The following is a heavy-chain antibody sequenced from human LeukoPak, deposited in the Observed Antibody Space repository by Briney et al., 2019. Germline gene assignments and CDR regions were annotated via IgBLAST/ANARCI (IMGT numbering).Heavy chain of an antibody. CDR2: MNPNSGHT. CDR1: GYTFTSYD. J-gene: IGHJ5*02. Sequence: ASVKVSCKASGYTFTSYDINWVRQATGQGLEWMGWMNPNSGHTGYAQRFQGRVSMTRNTSISTAYMELSSLRSEDTAVYYCARVRGYSSPNWFDPWGQGTLVTVSS. CDR3: ARVRGYSSPNWFDP. V-gene: IGHV1-8*01. D-gene: IGHD6-13*01.